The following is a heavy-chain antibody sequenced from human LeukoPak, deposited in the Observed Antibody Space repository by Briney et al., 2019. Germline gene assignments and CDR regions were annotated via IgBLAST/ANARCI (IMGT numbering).Heavy chain of an antibody. CDR1: GFTFSSYA. CDR2: ISYDGSNK. J-gene: IGHJ4*02. V-gene: IGHV3-30*09. Sequence: GGSLRLSCAASGFTFSSYAVHWVRQAPGKGLEWVAVISYDGSNKYYADSVKGRFAISRDNSKNTLYLQMNSLRAEDTAVYYCARGVLSDYWGQGTLVTVSS. CDR3: ARGVLSDY. D-gene: IGHD2/OR15-2a*01.